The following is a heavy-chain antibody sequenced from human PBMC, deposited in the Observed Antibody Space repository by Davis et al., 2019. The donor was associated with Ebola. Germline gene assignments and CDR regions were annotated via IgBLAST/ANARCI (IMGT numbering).Heavy chain of an antibody. D-gene: IGHD2-2*02. J-gene: IGHJ6*02. V-gene: IGHV3-30*18. Sequence: GESLKISCAASGFTFSSYAMNWVRQAPGKGLEWVAVISYDGSNKYYADSVKGRFTISRDNSKNTLYLQMNSLRAEDTAVYYCAKDSWENQLLYGYYYGMDVWGQGTTVTVSS. CDR2: ISYDGSNK. CDR3: AKDSWENQLLYGYYYGMDV. CDR1: GFTFSSYA.